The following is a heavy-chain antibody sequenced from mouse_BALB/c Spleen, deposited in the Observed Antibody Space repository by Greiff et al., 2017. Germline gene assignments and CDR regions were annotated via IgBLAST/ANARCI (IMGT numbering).Heavy chain of an antibody. D-gene: IGHD2-4*01. V-gene: IGHV5-6-5*01. CDR1: GFTFSSYA. J-gene: IGHJ2*01. Sequence: EVKLVESGGGLVKPGGSLKLSCAASGFTFSSYAMSWVRQTPEKRLEWVASISSGGSTYYPDSVKGRFTISRDNARNILYLQMSSLRSEDTAMYYCARGGLPGYFDYWGQGTTLTVSS. CDR2: ISSGGST. CDR3: ARGGLPGYFDY.